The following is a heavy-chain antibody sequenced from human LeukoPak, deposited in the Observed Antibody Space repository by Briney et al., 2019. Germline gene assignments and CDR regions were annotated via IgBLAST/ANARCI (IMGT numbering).Heavy chain of an antibody. CDR2: IKGDGIST. Sequence: GGSLRLSCAASGFDFSSNWMHWVRQAPGQGLVWVSRIKGDGISTNYADSVKGRFTISRDIAKNTLYLQMNSLRAEDTGVYYCARVNRLYAFDIWGQGTMVTVSS. D-gene: IGHD1-14*01. CDR3: ARVNRLYAFDI. V-gene: IGHV3-74*01. CDR1: GFDFSSNW. J-gene: IGHJ3*02.